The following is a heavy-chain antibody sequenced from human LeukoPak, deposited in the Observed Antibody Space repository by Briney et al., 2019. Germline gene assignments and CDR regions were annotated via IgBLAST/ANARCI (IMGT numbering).Heavy chain of an antibody. J-gene: IGHJ6*02. CDR1: GYTFTGYY. V-gene: IGHV1-2*02. CDR3: ARKDYTRNIVVVPAATLDYYGMDV. CDR2: INPNSGGT. Sequence: ASVKVSCKASGYTFTGYYMHWVRQAPGQGLEWMGWINPNSGGTNYAQKFQGRVTMTRDTSISTAYMELSRLRSDDTAVYYCARKDYTRNIVVVPAATLDYYGMDVWGQGTTVTVSS. D-gene: IGHD2-2*01.